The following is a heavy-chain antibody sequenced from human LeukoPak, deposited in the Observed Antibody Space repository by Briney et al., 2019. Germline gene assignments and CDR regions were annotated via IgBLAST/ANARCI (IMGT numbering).Heavy chain of an antibody. D-gene: IGHD3-3*01. Sequence: GGSLRLSCAASSFTFSSYNMNWVRQAPGKGLEWVAVISYDGSNKYYADSVKGRFTISRDNSKNTLYLQMHSLRAEDTAVYYCARGPDVAYYDYWSGYYYFDYWGQGTLVTVSS. J-gene: IGHJ4*02. CDR1: SFTFSSYN. CDR3: ARGPDVAYYDYWSGYYYFDY. V-gene: IGHV3-30-3*01. CDR2: ISYDGSNK.